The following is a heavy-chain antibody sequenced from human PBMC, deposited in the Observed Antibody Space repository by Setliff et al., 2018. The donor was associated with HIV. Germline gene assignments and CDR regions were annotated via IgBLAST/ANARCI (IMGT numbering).Heavy chain of an antibody. D-gene: IGHD6-19*01. V-gene: IGHV1-24*01. CDR3: ATHPPYRSAWYMRS. J-gene: IGHJ5*02. CDR1: GFTLNELS. Sequence: ASVKVSCKISGFTLNELSIQWVRQAPAKGLEWMGGFDPEAGEIIYAQKFQGRVTMTEDTSTDTAYMDLNSLRSEDTAVYYCATHPPYRSAWYMRSWGQGTLVTVSS. CDR2: FDPEAGEI.